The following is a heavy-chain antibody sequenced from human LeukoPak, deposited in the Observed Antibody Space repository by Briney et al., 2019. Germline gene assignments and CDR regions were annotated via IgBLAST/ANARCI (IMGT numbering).Heavy chain of an antibody. CDR1: GYTFTGYY. Sequence: AASVKVSCKASGYTFTGYYMHWVRQAPGQGLEWMGWINPNSGGTNYAQKFQGRVTMTRDTSISTAYMELSRLRSDDTAVYYCARDHGRVVVAATYMHDYWGQGTLVTVSS. CDR3: ARDHGRVVVAATYMHDY. D-gene: IGHD2-15*01. J-gene: IGHJ4*02. V-gene: IGHV1-2*02. CDR2: INPNSGGT.